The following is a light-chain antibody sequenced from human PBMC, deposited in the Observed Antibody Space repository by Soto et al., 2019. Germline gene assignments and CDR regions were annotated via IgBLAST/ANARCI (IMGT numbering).Light chain of an antibody. V-gene: IGKV1-39*01. CDR1: QYISTS. Sequence: DIQMTKSQSSLSASVGDRVTLTCQASQYISTSLNWYQQKPGNAPNLLIYDASRLQSGVPSWFSGSGSGTDFTLTITSLQPEDFGTYYCQQSYSTPTFGQGTRLEIK. CDR3: QQSYSTPT. J-gene: IGKJ5*01. CDR2: DAS.